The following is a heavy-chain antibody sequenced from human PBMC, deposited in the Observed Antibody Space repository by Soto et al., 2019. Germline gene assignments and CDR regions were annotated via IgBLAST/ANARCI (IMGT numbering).Heavy chain of an antibody. CDR2: IIPIFGTA. CDR3: AGDPLTMPGGFDD. Sequence: QVQLVQSGAAVKKPGSSVKVSCKASGGTFSSYAISWVRQAPGQGLEWMGGIIPIFGTAKYAQKFQGRVTITADESTSPGYMELSSLRSEDTAVYYCAGDPLTMPGGFDDWGQGTLVTVSS. J-gene: IGHJ4*02. D-gene: IGHD3-10*01. CDR1: GGTFSSYA. V-gene: IGHV1-69*12.